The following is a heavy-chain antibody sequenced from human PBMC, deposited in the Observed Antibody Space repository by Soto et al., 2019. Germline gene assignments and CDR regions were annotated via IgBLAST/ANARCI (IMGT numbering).Heavy chain of an antibody. V-gene: IGHV1-8*01. J-gene: IGHJ6*03. CDR1: GYTFTSYD. CDR2: MNPNSGNT. D-gene: IGHD6-13*01. CDR3: ARIAAAGLADYYYLMDV. Sequence: GASVKVSCKASGYTFTSYDINWVRQATGRGLEWMGWMNPNSGNTGYAQKFQGRVTMTRNTSISTAYMELSSLRSEDTAVYYCARIAAAGLADYYYLMDVSTKGTTVIVSS.